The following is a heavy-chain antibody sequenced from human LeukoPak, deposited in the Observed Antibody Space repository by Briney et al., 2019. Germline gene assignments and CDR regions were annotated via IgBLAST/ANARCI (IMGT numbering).Heavy chain of an antibody. J-gene: IGHJ2*01. CDR3: AKPRAMTTGVGRYFDL. D-gene: IGHD1-1*01. Sequence: GGSLRLSCAASGFTFTSYAMSWIRQAPGKGLEWVSAISGGGENTYYADSVKGRFTISRDNSKNTLYLQMNSLRADDTATYYCAKPRAMTTGVGRYFDLWGRGTLVTVSS. CDR2: ISGGGENT. CDR1: GFTFTSYA. V-gene: IGHV3-23*01.